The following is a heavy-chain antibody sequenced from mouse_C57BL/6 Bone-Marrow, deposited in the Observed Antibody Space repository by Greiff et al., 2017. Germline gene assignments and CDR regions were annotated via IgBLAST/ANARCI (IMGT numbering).Heavy chain of an antibody. V-gene: IGHV5-17*01. CDR2: ISSGSSTI. Sequence: EVKVVESGGGLVQPGGSLKLSCAASGFTFSDYGMHWVRQAPEKGLEWVAYISSGSSTIYYADTVKGRFTISRDNAKTTLFLQMTSLRSEDTAMYYCALYYGNYGFAYWGQGTLVTVSA. J-gene: IGHJ3*01. CDR3: ALYYGNYGFAY. CDR1: GFTFSDYG. D-gene: IGHD2-1*01.